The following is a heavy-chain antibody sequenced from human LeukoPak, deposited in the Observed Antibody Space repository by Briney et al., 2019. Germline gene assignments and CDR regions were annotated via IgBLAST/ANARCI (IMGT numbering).Heavy chain of an antibody. V-gene: IGHV3-74*01. Sequence: PGGSLRLPCAASGFTFSSYWMHWVRQAPGKGLVWVSRINSDGSSTSYADSVKGRFTISRDSAKNTLYLQMNSLRAEDTAVYYCARPYYDSSGPYFDYWGQGTLVTVSS. CDR1: GFTFSSYW. CDR3: ARPYYDSSGPYFDY. J-gene: IGHJ4*02. CDR2: INSDGSST. D-gene: IGHD3-22*01.